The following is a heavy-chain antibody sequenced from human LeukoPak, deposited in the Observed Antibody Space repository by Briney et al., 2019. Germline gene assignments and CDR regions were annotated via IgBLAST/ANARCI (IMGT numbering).Heavy chain of an antibody. CDR3: ARDRGDYAGWFDP. CDR1: GGSISSYY. D-gene: IGHD4-17*01. J-gene: IGHJ5*02. CDR2: IYYSGST. V-gene: IGHV4-59*01. Sequence: SETLSLTCTVSGGSISSYYWSWIRQPPGKGLEWIGYIYYSGSTNYNPYLKSRVTISVDTSKNQFSLKLSSVTAADTAVYYCARDRGDYAGWFDPWGQGTLVTVSS.